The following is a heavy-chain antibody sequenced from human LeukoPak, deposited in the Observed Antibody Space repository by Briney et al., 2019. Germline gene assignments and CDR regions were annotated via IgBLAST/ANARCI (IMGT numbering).Heavy chain of an antibody. CDR3: ARAVGAAGIYY. J-gene: IGHJ4*02. D-gene: IGHD6-13*01. CDR1: GFTFSDYY. Sequence: PGGSLRLSCAASGFTFSDYYMSWIRLAPGKGLECISYISSSGSYTKYADSVKGRFTISRDNAKNSLYLQMNSLRVEDTAVYYCARAVGAAGIYYWGQGTLVTVSS. CDR2: ISSSGSYT. V-gene: IGHV3-11*06.